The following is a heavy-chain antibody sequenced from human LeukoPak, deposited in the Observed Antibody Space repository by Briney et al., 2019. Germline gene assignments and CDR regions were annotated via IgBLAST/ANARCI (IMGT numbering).Heavy chain of an antibody. J-gene: IGHJ4*02. CDR3: ARAIVAYCGGDCYSVHFDY. V-gene: IGHV1-69*05. Sequence: ASVKVSCKASGGTFSSYAISWVRQAPGQGLEWMGRIIPIFGTANYAQKFQGRVTITTDESTSTAYMELSSLRSEDTAVYYCARAIVAYCGGDCYSVHFDYWGRGTLVTVSS. CDR2: IIPIFGTA. CDR1: GGTFSSYA. D-gene: IGHD2-21*02.